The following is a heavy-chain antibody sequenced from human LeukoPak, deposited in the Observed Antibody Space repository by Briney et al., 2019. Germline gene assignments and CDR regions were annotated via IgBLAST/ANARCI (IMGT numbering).Heavy chain of an antibody. V-gene: IGHV1-8*01. J-gene: IGHJ4*02. Sequence: GASVKVSCKASGYTFTSYDINWVRQATGQGLEWMGWMNPNSGNTGYAQTFHGRVTMTTDTSTSTAYMELRRLRSDDTAVYYCARDDTVKYDYWGQGTLVTVSS. CDR2: MNPNSGNT. CDR3: ARDDTVKYDY. D-gene: IGHD4-17*01. CDR1: GYTFTSYD.